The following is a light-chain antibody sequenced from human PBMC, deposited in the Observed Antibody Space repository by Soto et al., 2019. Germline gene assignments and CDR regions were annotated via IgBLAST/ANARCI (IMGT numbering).Light chain of an antibody. CDR2: NAS. Sequence: DIQMTQSPSSLSASVGDRATITCQASQDTSNYLNWYQQKPGKAPKLLIYNASNLETGVPSRFSGSGSGTDFNLTISSLQPEDIATYYCQQYDSLPRTFGQGTKVDIK. CDR3: QQYDSLPRT. J-gene: IGKJ1*01. V-gene: IGKV1-33*01. CDR1: QDTSNY.